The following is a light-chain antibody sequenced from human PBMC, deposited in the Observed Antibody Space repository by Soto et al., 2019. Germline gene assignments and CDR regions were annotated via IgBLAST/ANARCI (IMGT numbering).Light chain of an antibody. CDR3: CSYAGSSSFV. Sequence: QSALTQPASVSGSPGQSITISCTGTSSDVGSYNPVSWYQHHPGKAPKIIIYEDDKRPSGVSYRFSGSKSGHTASLTISGLQAEDEADYYCCSYAGSSSFVFGIGTKVTVL. CDR2: EDD. V-gene: IGLV2-23*01. CDR1: SSDVGSYNP. J-gene: IGLJ1*01.